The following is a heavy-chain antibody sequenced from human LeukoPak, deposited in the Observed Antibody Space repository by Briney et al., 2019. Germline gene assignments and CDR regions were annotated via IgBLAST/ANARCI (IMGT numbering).Heavy chain of an antibody. V-gene: IGHV3-21*01. CDR1: GFTFSSYS. CDR3: ARYCSSTSCYRDVYGMDV. CDR2: ISSSSSYI. D-gene: IGHD2-2*02. J-gene: IGHJ6*02. Sequence: PGGSLRLSCAASGFTFSSYSMNWVRQAPGKGLEWVLSISSSSSYIYYADSVKGRFTISRDNAKNSLYLQMNSLRAEDTAVYYCARYCSSTSCYRDVYGMDVWGQGTTVTVSS.